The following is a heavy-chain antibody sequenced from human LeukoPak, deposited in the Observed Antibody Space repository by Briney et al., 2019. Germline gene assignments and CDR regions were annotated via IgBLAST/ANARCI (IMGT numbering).Heavy chain of an antibody. CDR1: GFTFSSYA. D-gene: IGHD6-13*01. J-gene: IGHJ4*02. CDR3: AKGTAESSGWYEGYFDY. Sequence: TGGSLRLSCAASGFTFSSYAMHWVRQAPGKGLEWVAVISYDGSNKYYADSVKGRFTISRDNSKNTLYLQMNSLRAEDTAVYYCAKGTAESSGWYEGYFDYWGQGTLVTVSS. V-gene: IGHV3-30-3*01. CDR2: ISYDGSNK.